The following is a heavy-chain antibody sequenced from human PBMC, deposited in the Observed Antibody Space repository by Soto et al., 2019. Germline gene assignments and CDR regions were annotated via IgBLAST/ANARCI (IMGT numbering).Heavy chain of an antibody. CDR3: ACERPNASGFYFDS. Sequence: PSETLSLTCTVSGGSISSSFYYWGWIRQPPGKGLEWIGSIYSSGSTYYNPSLKSRVTISVDTSKNQFSLRLSSVTAADTAVYYCACERPNASGFYFDSWGQGTLVTVSS. J-gene: IGHJ4*02. CDR1: GGSISSSFYY. V-gene: IGHV4-39*01. CDR2: IYSSGST. D-gene: IGHD3-22*01.